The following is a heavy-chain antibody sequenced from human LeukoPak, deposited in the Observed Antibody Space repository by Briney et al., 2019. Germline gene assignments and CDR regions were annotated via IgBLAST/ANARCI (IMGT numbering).Heavy chain of an antibody. CDR3: ARDRGGGTTPTGWYFDL. CDR2: ISSSGSTI. CDR1: GFTFSSYE. Sequence: GGSLRLSCAASGFTFSSYEMNWVRQAPGKGLEWVSYISSSGSTIYYADSVKGRFTISRDNAKNSLYLQMNSLRAEDTAVYYCARDRGGGTTPTGWYFDLWGRGTLVTVSS. J-gene: IGHJ2*01. V-gene: IGHV3-48*03. D-gene: IGHD1-7*01.